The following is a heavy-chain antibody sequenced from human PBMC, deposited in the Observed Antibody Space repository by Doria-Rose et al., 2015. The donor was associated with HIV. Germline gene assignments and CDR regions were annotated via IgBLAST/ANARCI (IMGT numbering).Heavy chain of an antibody. D-gene: IGHD6-13*01. CDR2: IFSDDER. J-gene: IGHJ4*02. V-gene: IGHV2-26*01. CDR3: ARIKSSRWYHKYYFDF. CDR1: GVSLSSPGMG. Sequence: VTLKESGPVLVKPTETLTLTCTVSGVSLSSPGMGVSWIRQPPGKALEWLANIFSDDERSYKPSLKSRLTISRGTSKSQVVLTMTDMDPVDTATYYCARIKSSRWYHKYYFDFWGQGTLVIVS.